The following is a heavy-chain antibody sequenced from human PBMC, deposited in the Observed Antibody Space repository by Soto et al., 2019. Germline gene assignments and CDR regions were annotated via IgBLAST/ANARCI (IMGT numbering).Heavy chain of an antibody. CDR2: IYYRGTT. Sequence: SETLSLTCTVSGGSISSSSYYWGWIRQPPGKWLEWIGNIYYRGTTYYNPSLKSRVTISVDTSKNQFSLKLASVTAADTAVYCCARDYGDYQFDYWGQGTLVTVSS. D-gene: IGHD4-17*01. V-gene: IGHV4-39*02. CDR1: GGSISSSSYY. J-gene: IGHJ4*02. CDR3: ARDYGDYQFDY.